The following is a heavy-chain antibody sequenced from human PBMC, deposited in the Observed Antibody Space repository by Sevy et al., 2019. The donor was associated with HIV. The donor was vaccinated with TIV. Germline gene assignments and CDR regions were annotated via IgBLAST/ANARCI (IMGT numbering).Heavy chain of an antibody. CDR1: GFTFSSYA. J-gene: IGHJ4*02. Sequence: GGSLRLSCAASGFTFSSYAMHWVRQAPGKGLEWVAVISYDGSNKYYADSVKGRFTSSRDNSKNTLYLQMNSLRAEDTAVYYCARSGGGSGTYYFDYWGQGTLVTVSS. CDR3: ARSGGGSGTYYFDY. CDR2: ISYDGSNK. V-gene: IGHV3-30-3*01. D-gene: IGHD3-10*01.